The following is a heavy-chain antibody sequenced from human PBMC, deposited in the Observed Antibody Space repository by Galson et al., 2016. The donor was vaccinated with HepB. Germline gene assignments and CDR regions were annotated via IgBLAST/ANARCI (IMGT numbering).Heavy chain of an antibody. D-gene: IGHD2-15*01. J-gene: IGHJ4*02. CDR3: ARGNTCSGGACYLDY. CDR2: IWDDGSNK. CDR1: GFSFNSYA. Sequence: SLRLSCAASGFSFNSYALHWVRQAPGKGLEWVAVIWDDGSNKYYADSVKGRFTISRDNYKNTLYLQMNSLRAEDTAVYYCARGNTCSGGACYLDYWGQGTLVTVS. V-gene: IGHV3-33*08.